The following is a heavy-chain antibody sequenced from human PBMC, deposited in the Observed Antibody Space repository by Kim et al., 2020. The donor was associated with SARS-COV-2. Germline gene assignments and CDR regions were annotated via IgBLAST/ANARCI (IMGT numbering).Heavy chain of an antibody. CDR1: GFTFDDYT. Sequence: GGSLRLSCAASGFTFDDYTMHWVRQAPGKGLEWVSLISWDGGSTYYADSVKGRFTISRDNSKNSLYLQMNSLRTEDTALYYCAKDTLRYSSSREPPGDYWGQGTLVTVSS. CDR2: ISWDGGST. J-gene: IGHJ4*02. V-gene: IGHV3-43*01. D-gene: IGHD6-6*01. CDR3: AKDTLRYSSSREPPGDY.